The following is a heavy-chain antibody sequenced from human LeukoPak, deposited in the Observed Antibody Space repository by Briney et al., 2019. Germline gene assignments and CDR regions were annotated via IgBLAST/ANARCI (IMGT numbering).Heavy chain of an antibody. CDR2: IYYSGST. V-gene: IGHV4-39*07. CDR3: ARDNMRFAYSSSWYRKGTRDAFDI. J-gene: IGHJ3*02. CDR1: GDSISSGDYY. D-gene: IGHD6-13*01. Sequence: PSQTLSLTCTVSGDSISSGDYYWSWIRQPPGKGLEWIGSIYYSGSTYYNPSLKSRVTISVDTSKNQFSLKLSSVTAADTAVYYCARDNMRFAYSSSWYRKGTRDAFDIWGQGTMVTVSS.